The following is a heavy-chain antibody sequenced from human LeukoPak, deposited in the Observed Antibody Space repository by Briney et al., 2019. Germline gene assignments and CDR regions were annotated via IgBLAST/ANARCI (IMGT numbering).Heavy chain of an antibody. CDR3: AREEQWHKEAFDI. V-gene: IGHV1-46*01. D-gene: IGHD6-19*01. CDR2: INPRIGSR. CDR1: GYTFTNYF. J-gene: IGHJ3*02. Sequence: EASVKVSCKASGYTFTNYFIHWVRQAPGQGLEWMGLINPRIGSRTYAQKFQGRVTMTRDTSTSTVYVELSSLTSEDTAVYFCAREEQWHKEAFDIWGHGTMVTVSS.